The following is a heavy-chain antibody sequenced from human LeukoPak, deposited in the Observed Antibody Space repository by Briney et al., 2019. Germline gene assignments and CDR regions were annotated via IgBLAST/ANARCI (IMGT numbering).Heavy chain of an antibody. D-gene: IGHD5-24*01. V-gene: IGHV4-59*01. CDR1: GGSISSYY. Sequence: SETLSLTCTVSGGSISSYYWSWVRQPPGKGLEWIGYIYYSGSTNYKPSLKSRVTISVDTSKNQFSLKLSSVTAADTAVYYCARAGVMSTIGRFDYWGQGTLVTVSS. J-gene: IGHJ4*02. CDR2: IYYSGST. CDR3: ARAGVMSTIGRFDY.